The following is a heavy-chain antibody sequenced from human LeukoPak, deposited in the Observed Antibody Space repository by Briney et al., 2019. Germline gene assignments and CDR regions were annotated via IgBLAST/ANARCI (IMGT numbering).Heavy chain of an antibody. CDR1: GYTFTTYG. Sequence: ASVKVSCKASGYTFTTYGVSWVRQAPGQGLELMGWISAYNGNTNYAQKLQGRVTMTTDTSTSTAFMELRSLRSDDTAVYYCARGSLVRSSPIGDYWGQGTLVTVSS. CDR3: ARGSLVRSSPIGDY. CDR2: ISAYNGNT. V-gene: IGHV1-18*01. D-gene: IGHD6-13*01. J-gene: IGHJ4*02.